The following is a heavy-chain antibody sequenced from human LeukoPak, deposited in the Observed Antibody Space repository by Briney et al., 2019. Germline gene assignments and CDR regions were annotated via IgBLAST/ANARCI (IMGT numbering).Heavy chain of an antibody. CDR3: ARVGIVGANHDAFDI. V-gene: IGHV3-7*01. CDR1: GFTFSSYW. J-gene: IGHJ3*02. D-gene: IGHD1-26*01. CDR2: IKQDGSEK. Sequence: PGGSLRLSCAASGFTFSSYWMSWVRQAPGKGLEWVANIKQDGSEKYYVDSVKGRFTISRDNAKNSLYLQMNSLRAGDTAVYYCARVGIVGANHDAFDIWGQGTMVTVSS.